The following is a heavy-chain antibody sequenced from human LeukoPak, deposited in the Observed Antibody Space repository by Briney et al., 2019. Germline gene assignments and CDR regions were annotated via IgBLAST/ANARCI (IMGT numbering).Heavy chain of an antibody. CDR1: GYTFTSYG. Sequence: ASVKVSCKASGYTFTSYGISWVRQAPGQGLEWMGWISAYNGNTNYAQKLQGRVTMTTDTSTSTAYMELRSLRSDDTAVYYCARSGYCSGGSCXSGFDYWXQGTLXTVSS. CDR2: ISAYNGNT. V-gene: IGHV1-18*01. CDR3: ARSGYCSGGSCXSGFDY. D-gene: IGHD2-15*01. J-gene: IGHJ4*02.